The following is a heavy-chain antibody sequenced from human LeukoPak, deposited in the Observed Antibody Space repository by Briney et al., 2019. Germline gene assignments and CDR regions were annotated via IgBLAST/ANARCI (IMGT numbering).Heavy chain of an antibody. D-gene: IGHD2-15*01. CDR3: AKTPRIVVVVAARDDAFDI. Sequence: GGSLRLSCAASGFTFSSYAMSWVRQAPGKGLEWVSAISGSGGGTYYADFVKGRFTISRDNSKNTLYLQMNSLRAEDTAVYYCAKTPRIVVVVAARDDAFDIWGQGAMVTVSS. J-gene: IGHJ3*02. V-gene: IGHV3-23*01. CDR2: ISGSGGGT. CDR1: GFTFSSYA.